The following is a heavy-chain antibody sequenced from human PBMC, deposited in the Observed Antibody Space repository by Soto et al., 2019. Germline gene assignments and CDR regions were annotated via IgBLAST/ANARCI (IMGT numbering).Heavy chain of an antibody. D-gene: IGHD3-22*01. Sequence: ASVQVSCKASGYTFTSYYMHWVRQAPGQGLEWMGKINPSGGSTSYAQKFQGRVTMTRDTSTSTVYMELSSLRSEDTAVYYCAREVITMIVVVPAYNWFDPWGQGTLVTVSS. J-gene: IGHJ5*02. CDR3: AREVITMIVVVPAYNWFDP. V-gene: IGHV1-46*03. CDR1: GYTFTSYY. CDR2: INPSGGST.